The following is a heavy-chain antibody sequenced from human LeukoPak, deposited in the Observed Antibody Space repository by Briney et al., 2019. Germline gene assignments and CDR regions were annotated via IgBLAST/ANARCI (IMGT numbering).Heavy chain of an antibody. V-gene: IGHV3-21*04. Sequence: GGSLRLSCAASGFTFSSYSMNWVRQAPGKGLEWVSSISSSSSYIYYADPLKGRFTISRDNSKNTLYLQMGSLRAEDTAKYYCAKSLLTTASGTGRAFDIWGQGTMVTVSA. J-gene: IGHJ3*02. CDR1: GFTFSSYS. CDR2: ISSSSSYI. D-gene: IGHD1-26*01. CDR3: AKSLLTTASGTGRAFDI.